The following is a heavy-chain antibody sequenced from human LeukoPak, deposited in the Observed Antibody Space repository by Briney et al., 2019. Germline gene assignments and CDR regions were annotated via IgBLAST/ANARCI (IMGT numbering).Heavy chain of an antibody. Sequence: GGSLRLSCAASGFTFSSYGMHWVRQAPGKGLEWVAVISYDGSNKYYADSVKGRFTISRDNSKNTLYPQMNSLRAEDTAVYYCAKAMWESGDYYFDYWGQGTLVTVSS. CDR2: ISYDGSNK. V-gene: IGHV3-30*18. CDR3: AKAMWESGDYYFDY. CDR1: GFTFSSYG. J-gene: IGHJ4*02. D-gene: IGHD1-26*01.